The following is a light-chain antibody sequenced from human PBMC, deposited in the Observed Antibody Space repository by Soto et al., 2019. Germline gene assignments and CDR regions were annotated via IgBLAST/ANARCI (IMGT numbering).Light chain of an antibody. CDR2: GNS. Sequence: QSVLTQPPSVSGAPGQRVTIPCTGSSSNIGAGYDVHWYQQLPGTAPKLLIYGNSNRPSGVPDRVSGSRSGTSASLAITGLQAEDEADYHCQSYDSSLSAVVFGGGTQLTVL. CDR1: SSNIGAGYD. J-gene: IGLJ2*01. V-gene: IGLV1-40*01. CDR3: QSYDSSLSAVV.